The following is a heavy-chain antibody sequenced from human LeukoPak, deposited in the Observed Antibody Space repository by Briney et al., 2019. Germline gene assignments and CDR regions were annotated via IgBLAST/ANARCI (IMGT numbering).Heavy chain of an antibody. Sequence: GGSLRLSCAASGFTFTTYSMNWVRQAPGKGLEWVSSISSSSHTYYADSVKGRFTISRDSAQNLLHLQMNSLRAEDTAVYYCARDYYGDYGHHYWGQGTLVTVSS. CDR1: GFTFTTYS. V-gene: IGHV3-21*01. CDR3: ARDYYGDYGHHY. CDR2: ISSSSHT. D-gene: IGHD4-17*01. J-gene: IGHJ4*02.